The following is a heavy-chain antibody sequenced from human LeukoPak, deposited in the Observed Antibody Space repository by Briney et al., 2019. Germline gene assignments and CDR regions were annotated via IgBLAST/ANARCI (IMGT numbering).Heavy chain of an antibody. J-gene: IGHJ5*02. Sequence: SETLSLTCAVSDDSFSSHYWTWIRQPPGKGLEWIGSIYHSGSTYYNPSLKSRVTISVDTSKNQFSLKLSSVTAADTAVYYCARGQIVVVPAAINWFDPWGQGTLVTVSS. CDR1: DDSFSSHY. D-gene: IGHD2-2*01. V-gene: IGHV4-38-2*01. CDR3: ARGQIVVVPAAINWFDP. CDR2: IYHSGST.